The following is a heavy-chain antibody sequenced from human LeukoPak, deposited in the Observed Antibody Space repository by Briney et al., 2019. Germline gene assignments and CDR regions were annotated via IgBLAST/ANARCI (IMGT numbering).Heavy chain of an antibody. V-gene: IGHV1-2*02. CDR1: GYTFTGYY. Sequence: ASVKVSCKASGYTFTGYYMHWVRQAAGQGLEWMGWINPNSGGTNYAQKFEGRVTMTRDTSISPAYLELSRLRSHDTAVYYCARVGSVAAAGTGGVYWGQGNLVTVSS. D-gene: IGHD6-13*01. CDR3: ARVGSVAAAGTGGVY. J-gene: IGHJ4*02. CDR2: INPNSGGT.